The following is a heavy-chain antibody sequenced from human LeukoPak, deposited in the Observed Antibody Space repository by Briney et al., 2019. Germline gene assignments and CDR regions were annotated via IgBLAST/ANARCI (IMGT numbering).Heavy chain of an antibody. V-gene: IGHV5-51*01. Sequence: GESLKISCTGSGYSFSSYWIGWVRQKPGKGLEWMGIMHPGGSDTRYSPSFQGQVTISVAKSTSTAYLQWSSLKASDTAMYYCARKLSGSRWEDWAQGTLVTVSS. CDR1: GYSFSSYW. CDR3: ARKLSGSRWED. D-gene: IGHD6-13*01. J-gene: IGHJ4*02. CDR2: MHPGGSDT.